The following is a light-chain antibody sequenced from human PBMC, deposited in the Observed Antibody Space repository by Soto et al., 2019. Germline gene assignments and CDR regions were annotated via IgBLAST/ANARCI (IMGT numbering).Light chain of an antibody. CDR3: QQYNNWPPIT. J-gene: IGKJ4*01. Sequence: EIVLTQSPATLSLSPGERATLSCRASQSVSRYLAWYQQKPGQAPRLLIYSASTRATGIPTRFSGSGSGTEFTLTISSLQSEDFAIYYCQQYNNWPPITFGGGTKVDIK. V-gene: IGKV3-15*01. CDR2: SAS. CDR1: QSVSRY.